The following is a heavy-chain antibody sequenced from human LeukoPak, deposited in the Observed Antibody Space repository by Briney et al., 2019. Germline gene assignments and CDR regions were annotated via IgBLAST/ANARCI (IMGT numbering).Heavy chain of an antibody. CDR3: ANVLTGVYPTRDY. J-gene: IGHJ4*02. Sequence: GGSLRLSCEASGFTFSGSAMHWVRQASGKGLEWLGRIRSRANSYVTVYVASVQGRFTISRDDSKNTAYLQMNSLKSEDTAVYYCANVLTGVYPTRDYWGQGTLVTVSS. D-gene: IGHD3-9*01. CDR1: GFTFSGSA. CDR2: IRSRANSYVT. V-gene: IGHV3-73*01.